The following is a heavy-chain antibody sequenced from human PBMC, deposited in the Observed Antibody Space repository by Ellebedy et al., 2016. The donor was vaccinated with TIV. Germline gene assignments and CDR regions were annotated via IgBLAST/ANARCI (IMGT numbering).Heavy chain of an antibody. Sequence: GESLKISCAASGFTFNSYWMSWVRQAPGKGLEWVANINQDGSRIYYVDSVKGRLTICRDNAKNSVYLRMNTLRVEDTDVYHCVRDGAYGDYSHGYYGMDVWGQGTTVTVSS. V-gene: IGHV3-7*03. CDR2: INQDGSRI. CDR3: VRDGAYGDYSHGYYGMDV. D-gene: IGHD3-22*01. CDR1: GFTFNSYW. J-gene: IGHJ6*02.